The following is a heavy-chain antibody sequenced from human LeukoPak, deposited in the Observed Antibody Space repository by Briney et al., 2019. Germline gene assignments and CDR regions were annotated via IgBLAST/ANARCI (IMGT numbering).Heavy chain of an antibody. V-gene: IGHV1-8*01. CDR1: GYTFTSYD. CDR2: MNPNSGNT. CDR3: ASAYCGGDCHSANYYYGMDV. J-gene: IGHJ6*02. Sequence: GASVKVSCKASGYTFTSYDINWVRQATGQGLEWMGWMNPNSGNTGHAQKFQGRVTMTRNTSISTAYMELSSLRSEDTAVYYCASAYCGGDCHSANYYYGMDVWGQGTTVTVSS. D-gene: IGHD2-21*02.